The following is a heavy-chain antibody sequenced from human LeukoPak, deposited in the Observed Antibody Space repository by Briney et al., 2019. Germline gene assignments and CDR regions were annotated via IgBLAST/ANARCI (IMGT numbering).Heavy chain of an antibody. CDR3: ARRVSEVAPTLRNGENWFDS. V-gene: IGHV4-61*02. D-gene: IGHD1-26*01. CDR2: IYISGST. J-gene: IGHJ5*01. CDR1: GGSISTSSSY. Sequence: SETLSLTCTVFGGSISTSSSYWNWIRQPAGKGLEWIGRIYISGSTIYNPSLKSRVTLSVDTSKNQVSLKLSSVTAADTAMYYCARRVSEVAPTLRNGENWFDSWGQGTLVTVSS.